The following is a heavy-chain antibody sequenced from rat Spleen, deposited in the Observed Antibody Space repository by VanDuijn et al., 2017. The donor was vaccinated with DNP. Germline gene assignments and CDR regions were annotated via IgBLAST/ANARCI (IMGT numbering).Heavy chain of an antibody. CDR1: GFTFSRFD. J-gene: IGHJ2*01. V-gene: IGHV5-22*01. CDR2: ISYEGSNT. CDR3: ARFSGSLRFDY. D-gene: IGHD1-1*01. Sequence: EVQLVESGGDLIQPGRSLKLSCAASGFTFSRFDMSWVRQAPTKGLEWVASISYEGSNTNYGDSVKGRFTISRHNAKNTQYLQMDSLRSEDMATYYCARFSGSLRFDYWGQGVMVTVSS.